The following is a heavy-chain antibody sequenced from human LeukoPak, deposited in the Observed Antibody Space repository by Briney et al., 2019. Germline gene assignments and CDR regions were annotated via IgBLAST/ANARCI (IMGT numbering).Heavy chain of an antibody. V-gene: IGHV1-69*04. Sequence: GSSVKVSCKASGGTFSSYAISWVRQAPGQGLEWMGRIIPILGIANYAQKFQGRVTITADKSTSTAYMELSSLRSEDTAVYYCARDQFISASPDYWGQGTLVTVSS. D-gene: IGHD2-2*01. CDR3: ARDQFISASPDY. CDR2: IIPILGIA. CDR1: GGTFSSYA. J-gene: IGHJ4*02.